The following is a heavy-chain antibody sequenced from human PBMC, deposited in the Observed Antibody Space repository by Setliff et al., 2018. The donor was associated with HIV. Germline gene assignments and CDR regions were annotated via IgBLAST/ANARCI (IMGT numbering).Heavy chain of an antibody. CDR3: ARGSGWNWDYYYMDV. Sequence: GASVKVSCKSSGGTFSNYPINWVRRAPGQGLEWMGGIIPIFGTANYAQKFQGRVTITTDESTSTAYMELSSLRSEDTAVYYCARGSGWNWDYYYMDVWGKGTTVTVSS. J-gene: IGHJ6*03. CDR1: GGTFSNYP. D-gene: IGHD6-19*01. V-gene: IGHV1-69*05. CDR2: IIPIFGTA.